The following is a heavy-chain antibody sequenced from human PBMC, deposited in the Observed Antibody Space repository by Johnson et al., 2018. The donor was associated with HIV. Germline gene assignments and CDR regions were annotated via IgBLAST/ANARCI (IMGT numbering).Heavy chain of an antibody. CDR3: AKEGSESELGTFEI. J-gene: IGHJ3*02. CDR1: GFTFSTSG. CDR2: IRYDGSNK. D-gene: IGHD1-26*01. Sequence: QVQLVESGGGLAKPAWSPRLSCAASGFTFSTSGMHWVRQVPGKGLEWVAFIRYDGSNKYYADSVKGRFTISRDNSKNTLYLQMNSLRVEDTAFYYCAKEGSESELGTFEIWVQGTVVTVSS. V-gene: IGHV3-30*02.